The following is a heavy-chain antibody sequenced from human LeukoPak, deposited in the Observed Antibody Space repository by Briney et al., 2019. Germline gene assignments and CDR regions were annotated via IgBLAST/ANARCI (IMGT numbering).Heavy chain of an antibody. D-gene: IGHD6-6*01. Sequence: SETLSLTCAVSGRSISSANWWTWVRRPPGKGLEWIGEIYHSGSTNYNPSLKSRVTISVDKSENQFSLKLTSVTAADTAVHYCARLSSSSNQHWFDPWGQGTLVTVYS. CDR3: ARLSSSSNQHWFDP. J-gene: IGHJ5*02. CDR2: IYHSGST. CDR1: GRSISSANW. V-gene: IGHV4-4*02.